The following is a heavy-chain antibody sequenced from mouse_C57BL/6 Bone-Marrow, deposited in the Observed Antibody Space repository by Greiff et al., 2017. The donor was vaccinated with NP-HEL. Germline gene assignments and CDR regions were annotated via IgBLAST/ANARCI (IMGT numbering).Heavy chain of an antibody. V-gene: IGHV1-19*01. CDR3: ASMVTTPSLAY. Sequence: VQLQQSGPVLVKPGASVKMSCKASGYTFTDYYMNWVKQSHGKSLEWIGVINPYNGGTSYNQKFKGKATLTVDKSSSTAYMELNSLTSEDSAVYYCASMVTTPSLAYWGQGTLVTVSA. CDR2: INPYNGGT. J-gene: IGHJ3*01. CDR1: GYTFTDYY. D-gene: IGHD2-2*01.